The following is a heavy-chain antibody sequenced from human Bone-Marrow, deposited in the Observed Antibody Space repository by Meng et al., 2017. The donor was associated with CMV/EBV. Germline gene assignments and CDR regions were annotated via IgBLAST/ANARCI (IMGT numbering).Heavy chain of an antibody. J-gene: IGHJ6*02. D-gene: IGHD3-3*01. Sequence: GESLKISCAASGFTFSSYEMNWVRQAPGKGLEWISYISSSGSMKYYADSVKGRFIISRDNAKNSLFLQMNSLRAEDTAVYYCARDRLEATIFGVVRPGGMDVWAQGTTVTVSS. CDR3: ARDRLEATIFGVVRPGGMDV. CDR1: GFTFSSYE. CDR2: ISSSGSMK. V-gene: IGHV3-48*03.